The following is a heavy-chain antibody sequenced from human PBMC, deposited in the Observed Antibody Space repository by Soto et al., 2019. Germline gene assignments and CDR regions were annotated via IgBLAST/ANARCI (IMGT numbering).Heavy chain of an antibody. Sequence: SETLSLTCAVYGGSFSGYYWSWIRQPPGKGLEWIGEINHSGSTNYNPSLKSRVTISVDTSKNQFSLKLSSVTAADTAVYYCARGSMGGYGRWTLWGQGTLVTVSS. CDR3: ARGSMGGYGRWTL. CDR2: INHSGST. CDR1: GGSFSGYY. V-gene: IGHV4-34*01. J-gene: IGHJ4*02. D-gene: IGHD5-12*01.